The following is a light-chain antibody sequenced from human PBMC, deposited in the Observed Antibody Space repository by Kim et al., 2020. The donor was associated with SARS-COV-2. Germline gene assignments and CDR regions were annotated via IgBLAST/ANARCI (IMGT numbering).Light chain of an antibody. CDR3: QQYGTSPLT. V-gene: IGKV3-20*01. J-gene: IGKJ4*01. CDR1: QSVSSSY. CDR2: GAS. Sequence: EIVLTQSPATLSLSPGERAALSCRASQSVSSSYLAWYQQKPGQAPRLLIYGASRRATGIPDRFSGSGSGTDFTLTITRLEPDDFAVYYCQQYGTSPLTFGGGTKLEIK.